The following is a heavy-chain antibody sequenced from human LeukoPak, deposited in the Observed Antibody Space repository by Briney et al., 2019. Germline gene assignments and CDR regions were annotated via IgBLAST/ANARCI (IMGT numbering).Heavy chain of an antibody. V-gene: IGHV4-59*01. CDR1: GGSISSYY. D-gene: IGHD3-10*01. CDR2: IYYSGST. CDR3: ARGSQSSGFDY. Sequence: SETLSLTCTVSGGSISSYYWSWIRQPPGKGLEWIGYIYYSGSTNYNPSLKSRVTISVDTSKNQFFLKLSSVTAADTAVYYCARGSQSSGFDYWGQGTLVTVSS. J-gene: IGHJ4*02.